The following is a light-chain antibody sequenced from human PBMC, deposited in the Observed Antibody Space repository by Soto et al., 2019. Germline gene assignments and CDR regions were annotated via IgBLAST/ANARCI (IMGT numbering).Light chain of an antibody. V-gene: IGKV3-15*01. CDR3: QQRSDWPS. Sequence: EIVLTQSPATLSVSPGERATLSCRASQSVSSNLAWYQQKPGQAPRLLIYGASTRATGIPARFSGSGSGTEFTLTISSLEPEDFAVYYCQQRSDWPSFGQGTRLEL. J-gene: IGKJ5*01. CDR2: GAS. CDR1: QSVSSN.